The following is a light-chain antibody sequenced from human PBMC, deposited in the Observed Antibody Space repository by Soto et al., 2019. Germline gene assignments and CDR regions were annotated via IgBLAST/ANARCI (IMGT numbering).Light chain of an antibody. Sequence: QSALTQPPSASGSPGQSVTISCTGTSSDVGGYNYVSWYQQYPGKVPKLMVYEVNKWPSGVPDRFSGSKSGNTASLTVSGLQAEDAADYYCTSYAGSNNVFGTGTKLTVL. CDR1: SSDVGGYNY. CDR3: TSYAGSNNV. V-gene: IGLV2-8*01. J-gene: IGLJ1*01. CDR2: EVN.